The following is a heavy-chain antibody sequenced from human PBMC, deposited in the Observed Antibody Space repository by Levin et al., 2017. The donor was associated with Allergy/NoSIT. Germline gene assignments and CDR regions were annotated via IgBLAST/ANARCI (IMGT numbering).Heavy chain of an antibody. V-gene: IGHV3-23*01. CDR1: GFTFSSYA. D-gene: IGHD6-13*01. CDR2: ISGSGGST. J-gene: IGHJ4*02. CDR3: AKFSGDSSSWYVGNRYYFDY. Sequence: GGSLRLSCAASGFTFSSYAMSWVRQAPGKGLEWVSAISGSGGSTYYADSVKGRFTISRDNSKNTLYLQMNSLRAEDTAVYYCAKFSGDSSSWYVGNRYYFDYWGQGTLVTVSS.